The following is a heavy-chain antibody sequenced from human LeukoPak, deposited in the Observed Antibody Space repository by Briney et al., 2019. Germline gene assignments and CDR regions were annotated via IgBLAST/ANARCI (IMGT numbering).Heavy chain of an antibody. D-gene: IGHD2-2*01. Sequence: PSETLSLTRAISGYSISSGYYWGWIRQPPGEGLAWIGSIYHSGSTYYNPSLKSRVTISVDTSKNQFSLKLSSVTAADTAVYYCARQPIVVVPAAIEHAFDIWGQGTMVTVSS. V-gene: IGHV4-38-2*01. J-gene: IGHJ3*02. CDR2: IYHSGST. CDR1: GYSISSGYY. CDR3: ARQPIVVVPAAIEHAFDI.